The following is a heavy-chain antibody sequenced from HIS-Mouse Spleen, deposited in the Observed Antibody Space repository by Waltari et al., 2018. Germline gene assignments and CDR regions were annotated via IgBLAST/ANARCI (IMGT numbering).Heavy chain of an antibody. CDR3: ARGDTASDY. CDR2: ISYDGSNK. D-gene: IGHD5-18*01. V-gene: IGHV3-30-3*01. Sequence: QVQLVESGGGVVQPGRSLRLSCAASGFTFSSYAMHWVRQAPGKGLEWVAVISYDGSNKYYADSVKGRFTISRDNSKNTLYLQMNSLRAEDTAVYYCARGDTASDYWGQGTLVTVSS. CDR1: GFTFSSYA. J-gene: IGHJ4*02.